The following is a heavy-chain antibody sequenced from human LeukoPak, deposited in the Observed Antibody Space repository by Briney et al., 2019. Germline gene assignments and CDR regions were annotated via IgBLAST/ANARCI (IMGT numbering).Heavy chain of an antibody. CDR1: GFTFDDYG. CDR2: INWNGVST. CDR3: ARALSNYVDYHYYYYMDG. Sequence: GGSLRLSCAASGFTFDDYGMSWVRQAPGKGLEWVSGINWNGVSTSYVDSVKGRFTISRDNAKNSLYLQMNSLRAEDTALYYCARALSNYVDYHYYYYMDGWGKGTTVIVSS. V-gene: IGHV3-20*04. D-gene: IGHD4-11*01. J-gene: IGHJ6*03.